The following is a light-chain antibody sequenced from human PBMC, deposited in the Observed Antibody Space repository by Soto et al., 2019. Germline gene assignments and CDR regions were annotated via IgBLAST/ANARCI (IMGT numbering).Light chain of an antibody. CDR1: SSDVGDNTY. CDR2: EVS. J-gene: IGLJ1*01. CDR3: SSYTASSTPLYV. V-gene: IGLV2-14*01. Sequence: QSALTQPASVSGSPGQSISMSCTGTSSDVGDNTYVSWYQQHPGKAPKLLIYEVSHRPSGVSPRFSGSKSGNTASLTISGLQAEDEAEYYCSSYTASSTPLYVFGTGTKLTVL.